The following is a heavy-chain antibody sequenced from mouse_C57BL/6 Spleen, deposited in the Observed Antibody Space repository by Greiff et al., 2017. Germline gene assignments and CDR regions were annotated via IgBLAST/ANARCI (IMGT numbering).Heavy chain of an antibody. D-gene: IGHD2-3*01. CDR1: GYAFSSSW. V-gene: IGHV1-82*01. CDR3: ARLGYDGHIDY. CDR2: IYPGDGDT. Sequence: QVQLQQSGPELVKPGASVKISCKASGYAFSSSWMNWVKQRPGKGLEWIGRIYPGDGDTNYNGKFKGKATLTADKSSSTAYMQLSSLTSEDSAVYFCARLGYDGHIDYWGQGTTLTVSS. J-gene: IGHJ2*01.